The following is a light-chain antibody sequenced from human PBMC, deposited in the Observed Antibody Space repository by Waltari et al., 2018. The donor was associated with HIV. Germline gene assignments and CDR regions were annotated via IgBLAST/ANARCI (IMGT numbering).Light chain of an antibody. J-gene: IGKJ4*02. V-gene: IGKV3-15*01. Sequence: ETVMTQSPDILSVSPGQRPTLSCRASQSVGGDVAWYQQKPGQAPRLLIYGATSRATGIPARFSASGSGTEFNLTISSLQSEDFAVYFCQQYNHWPLTFGGGTKVEIK. CDR2: GAT. CDR1: QSVGGD. CDR3: QQYNHWPLT.